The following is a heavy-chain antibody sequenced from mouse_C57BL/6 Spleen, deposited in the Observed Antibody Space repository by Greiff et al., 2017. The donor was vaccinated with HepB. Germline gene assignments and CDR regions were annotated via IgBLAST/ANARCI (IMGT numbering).Heavy chain of an antibody. CDR1: GFTFSDFY. V-gene: IGHV7-1*01. CDR2: SRNKANDYTT. J-gene: IGHJ1*03. D-gene: IGHD1-1*01. CDR3: ARDGYYGSSYRGWYFDV. Sequence: EVQRVESGGGLVQSGRSLRLSCATSGFTFSDFYMEWVRQAPGKGLEWIAASRNKANDYTTEYSASVKGRFIVSRDTSQSILYLQMNALRAEDTAIYYCARDGYYGSSYRGWYFDVWGTGTTVTVSS.